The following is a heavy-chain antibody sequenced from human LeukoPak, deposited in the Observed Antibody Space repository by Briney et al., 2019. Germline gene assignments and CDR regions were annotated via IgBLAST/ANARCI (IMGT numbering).Heavy chain of an antibody. CDR2: ISGSGGST. CDR3: EKDSIPIFGVVIIPWFDY. V-gene: IGHV3-23*01. J-gene: IGHJ4*02. Sequence: GGSLRLSCAASGFTFSSYAMSWVRQAPGKGLGWVSAISGSGGSTYYADSVKGRFTISRDNSKNTLYLQMNSLRAEDTAVYYCEKDSIPIFGVVIIPWFDYWGQGTLVTVSS. CDR1: GFTFSSYA. D-gene: IGHD3-3*01.